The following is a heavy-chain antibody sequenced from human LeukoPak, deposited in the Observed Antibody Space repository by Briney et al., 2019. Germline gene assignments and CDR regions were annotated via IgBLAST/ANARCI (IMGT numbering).Heavy chain of an antibody. D-gene: IGHD3-22*01. Sequence: GSLRLSCTASGFTFGDYAMSWFRQAPGKGLEWVGFIRSKAYGGTTEYAASVKGRFTISRDDSKSIAYLQMNSLKTEDTAVYYCTRGPYYYDSSGYYHQEFDYWGQGTLVTVSS. CDR2: IRSKAYGGTT. CDR3: TRGPYYYDSSGYYHQEFDY. V-gene: IGHV3-49*03. CDR1: GFTFGDYA. J-gene: IGHJ4*02.